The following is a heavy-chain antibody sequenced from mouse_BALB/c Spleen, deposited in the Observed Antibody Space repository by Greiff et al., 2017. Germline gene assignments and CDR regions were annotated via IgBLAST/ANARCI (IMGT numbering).Heavy chain of an antibody. CDR2: INPSTGYT. Sequence: VKLMESGAELAKPGASVKMSCKASGYTFTSYWMHWVKQRPGQGLEWIGYINPSTGYTEYNQKFKDKATLTADKSSSTAYMQLSSLTSEDSAVYYCARNGYGPWFAYWGQGTLVTVSA. CDR3: ARNGYGPWFAY. V-gene: IGHV1-7*01. D-gene: IGHD1-2*01. CDR1: GYTFTSYW. J-gene: IGHJ3*01.